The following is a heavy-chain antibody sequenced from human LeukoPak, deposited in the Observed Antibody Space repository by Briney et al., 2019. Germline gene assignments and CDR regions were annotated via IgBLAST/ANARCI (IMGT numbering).Heavy chain of an antibody. D-gene: IGHD2-21*01. Sequence: ASVKVSCKTSGYTFINYGISWVRQAPGQGLEWMGWISAYNGNTNYAQKLQGRVTMTTDTSTSTAYMELRSLRSDDTAVYYCARGGGVVVIAIRDFDYWGQGTLVTVSS. CDR3: ARGGGVVVIAIRDFDY. J-gene: IGHJ4*02. V-gene: IGHV1-18*01. CDR2: ISAYNGNT. CDR1: GYTFINYG.